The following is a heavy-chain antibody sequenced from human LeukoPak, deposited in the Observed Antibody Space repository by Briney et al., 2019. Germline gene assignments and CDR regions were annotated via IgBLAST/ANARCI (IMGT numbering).Heavy chain of an antibody. J-gene: IGHJ4*02. CDR3: ASPDYGGNA. Sequence: PSGTLSLTCTVSGSSISSSSYYWGWIRQPPGKGLEWIGSIYYSGSTYYNPSLKSRVTISVDTSKNQFSLKLSSVTAADTAVYYCASPDYGGNAWGQGTLVTVSS. CDR2: IYYSGST. V-gene: IGHV4-39*01. CDR1: GSSISSSSYY. D-gene: IGHD4-23*01.